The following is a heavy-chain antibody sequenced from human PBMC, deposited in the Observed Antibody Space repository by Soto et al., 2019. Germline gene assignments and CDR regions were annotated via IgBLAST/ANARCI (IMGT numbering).Heavy chain of an antibody. Sequence: VQLVESGGGLAQPGGSLRLSCAASGLTFSSYWMTWVRQAPGKGLEWVANIKQDGSEKYYVDSVKGRFTISRDNAKNSLYLQMNNLRVEDTAVYYCARGEAIGDDTWGHGTLVTVSS. D-gene: IGHD3-10*01. CDR1: GLTFSSYW. CDR2: IKQDGSEK. V-gene: IGHV3-7*01. J-gene: IGHJ5*01. CDR3: ARGEAIGDDT.